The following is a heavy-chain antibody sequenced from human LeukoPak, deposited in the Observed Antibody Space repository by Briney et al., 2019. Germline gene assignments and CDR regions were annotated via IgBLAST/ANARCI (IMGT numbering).Heavy chain of an antibody. CDR3: ARPYSSGWYGDFDY. V-gene: IGHV3-30-3*01. Sequence: GGSLRLSCAASGFTFRSYAMHWVRQAPGKGLEWVAVISYDASNKYYADSVKGRFTISRDNPKNTLNPQMNSLRAEDTAVYFCARPYSSGWYGDFDYWGQGTLVAVSS. CDR1: GFTFRSYA. CDR2: ISYDASNK. D-gene: IGHD6-19*01. J-gene: IGHJ4*02.